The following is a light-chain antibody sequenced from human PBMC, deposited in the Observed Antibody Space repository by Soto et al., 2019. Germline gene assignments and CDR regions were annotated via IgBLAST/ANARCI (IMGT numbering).Light chain of an antibody. J-gene: IGKJ5*01. CDR2: DAS. Sequence: EIVLTQSPATLSLSPGDRATLSCRASQSVSTYLAWYQQKPGQAPRLLIYDASNRATGIPARFSGSGSGTDFTLTISSLEPEDFAVYHCQQRSNWPSITFGQGTRLEI. CDR1: QSVSTY. CDR3: QQRSNWPSIT. V-gene: IGKV3-11*01.